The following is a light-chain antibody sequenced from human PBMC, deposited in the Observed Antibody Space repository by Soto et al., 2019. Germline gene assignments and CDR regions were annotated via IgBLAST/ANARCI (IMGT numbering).Light chain of an antibody. V-gene: IGKV3-20*01. J-gene: IGKJ2*01. Sequence: EIVLTQSPGTLSLSPGDRATLSCRASQSVMRYLAWYQQKPGQAPRLLIYGASSRATGIPDRFSGSGSGTDFTLTISRLDPEDFAVYYCQQYGSSPYTFGLGTKVDIK. CDR2: GAS. CDR3: QQYGSSPYT. CDR1: QSVMRY.